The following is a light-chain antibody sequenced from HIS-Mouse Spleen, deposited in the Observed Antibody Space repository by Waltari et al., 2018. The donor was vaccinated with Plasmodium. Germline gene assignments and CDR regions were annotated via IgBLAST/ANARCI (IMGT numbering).Light chain of an antibody. CDR1: PRVSSN. V-gene: IGKV3-11*01. Sequence: EIVLTQSPATPSLSPGERATPSCSASPRVSSNIAWSQQKPGQAPRLLIYDASNRATGIPARFRGSGSGTDFTLTISILEPEDFAVYYCQQRSNWPRVLTFGGGTKVEIK. CDR2: DAS. CDR3: QQRSNWPRVLT. J-gene: IGKJ4*01.